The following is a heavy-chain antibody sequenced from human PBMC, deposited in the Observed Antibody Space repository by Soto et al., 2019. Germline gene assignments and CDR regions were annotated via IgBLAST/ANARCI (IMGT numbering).Heavy chain of an antibody. Sequence: QMQLVESGGGVVQPGESLRLSCAASGFTFNYYPMHWVRQTPGKGLEWVAVISFDGSNKYYADSVKGRFTISRDNSKNMLYLQMNSLRAEDAAVYYCARLPGALVAVLYIYPLDGREAMSDVDVWGKGTTVSVSS. CDR1: GFTFNYYP. J-gene: IGHJ6*04. V-gene: IGHV3-30-3*01. CDR3: ARLPGALVAVLYIYPLDGREAMSDVDV. CDR2: ISFDGSNK. D-gene: IGHD6-19*01.